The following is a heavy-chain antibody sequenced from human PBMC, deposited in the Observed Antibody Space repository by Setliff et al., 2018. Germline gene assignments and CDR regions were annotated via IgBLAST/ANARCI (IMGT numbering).Heavy chain of an antibody. CDR2: INPHGSEK. Sequence: PGGSLRLSCTASGLSYINDWVSWVRQAPGKGLEWLASINPHGSEKYYADSVKGRFTISRDNAKNSLSLQMNNLRTEDTAVYYCFGAGTCSYWGQGTLVTRLL. D-gene: IGHD3-10*01. CDR3: FGAGTCSY. CDR1: GLSYINDW. V-gene: IGHV3-7*01. J-gene: IGHJ4*02.